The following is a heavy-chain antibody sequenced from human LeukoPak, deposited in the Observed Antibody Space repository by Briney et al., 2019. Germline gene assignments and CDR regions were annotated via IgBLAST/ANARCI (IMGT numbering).Heavy chain of an antibody. J-gene: IGHJ6*03. CDR2: IYPGDSDT. D-gene: IGHD6-13*01. V-gene: IGHV5-51*01. Sequence: GESLKISCKGSGYNFTSYWIALVRQMPGKGLELIGMIYPGDSDTRYSPSFQGQVTISADTCPSTAYLKWSRLKASDTAMYYRSTHSQYSSPHSYYYMDVWGKGTTVTVSS. CDR1: GYNFTSYW. CDR3: STHSQYSSPHSYYYMDV.